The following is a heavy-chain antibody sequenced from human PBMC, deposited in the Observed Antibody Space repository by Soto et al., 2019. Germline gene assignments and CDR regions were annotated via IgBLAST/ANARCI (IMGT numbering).Heavy chain of an antibody. CDR1: GFTFGSFA. J-gene: IGHJ4*01. V-gene: IGHV3-30*03. CDR3: AIDLGSSGWEYFDH. CDR2: ISFQGRHQ. Sequence: QLVESGGGVVQPGKSLRLSCAGSGFTFGSFAMHWVRQAPGKGLEWVAVISFQGRHQYYADSVKGRFTISRDNSNHTVYLQLRSLRLEDTAVYYCAIDLGSSGWEYFDHCGHGTLGTVSS. D-gene: IGHD6-19*01.